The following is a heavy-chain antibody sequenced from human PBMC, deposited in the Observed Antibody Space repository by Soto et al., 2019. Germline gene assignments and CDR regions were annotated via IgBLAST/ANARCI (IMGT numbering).Heavy chain of an antibody. Sequence: SVKVSCKASGGTFSSYAISWVRQAPGQGLEWMGGIIPIFGTANYAQKFQGRVTITADESTSTAYMELSSLRSEDTAVYYCARNYDSSGLQYYYYGMDVWGQGTTLTVSS. J-gene: IGHJ6*02. CDR1: GGTFSSYA. V-gene: IGHV1-69*13. D-gene: IGHD3-22*01. CDR2: IIPIFGTA. CDR3: ARNYDSSGLQYYYYGMDV.